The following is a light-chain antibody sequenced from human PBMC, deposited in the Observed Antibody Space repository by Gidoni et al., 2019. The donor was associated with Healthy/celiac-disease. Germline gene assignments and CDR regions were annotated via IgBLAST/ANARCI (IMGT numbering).Light chain of an antibody. CDR3: AAWDDSLNGYVV. CDR2: SNN. Sequence: QSVLTQPPSASGTPGPRVTHSCSGTSSNIGSNTVNWYQQLPGTAPNLLNYSNNQRPSGVPDRFSGSKSGTSASLAISGLQSEDEADYYCAAWDDSLNGYVVFGGGTKLTVL. V-gene: IGLV1-44*01. J-gene: IGLJ2*01. CDR1: SSNIGSNT.